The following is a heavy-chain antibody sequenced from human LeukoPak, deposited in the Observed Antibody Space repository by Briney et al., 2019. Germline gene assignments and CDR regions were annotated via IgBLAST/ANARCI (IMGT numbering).Heavy chain of an antibody. CDR2: IIPIFGTA. CDR1: GYTFTNYG. J-gene: IGHJ4*02. CDR3: ARAEYQLLYLDY. V-gene: IGHV1-69*13. D-gene: IGHD2-2*01. Sequence: GASVKVSCKASGYTFTNYGISWVRQAPGQGLEWMGGIIPIFGTANYAQKFQGRVTITADESTSTAYMELSSLRSEDTAVYYCARAEYQLLYLDYWGQGTLVTVSS.